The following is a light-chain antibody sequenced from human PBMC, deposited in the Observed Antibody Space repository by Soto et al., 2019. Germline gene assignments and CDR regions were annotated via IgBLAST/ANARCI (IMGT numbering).Light chain of an antibody. CDR2: ASS. J-gene: IGKJ1*01. CDR1: QSISTY. Sequence: DIQITQSPSSLSSSVVYRFTITCQASQSISTYLNWYQQKPGTAPKLLIYASSTLQSGVPSRFSGRGSGSDFTLTISSLQPEDFATYSCQQSYSSPLTFAQGTKVDIK. V-gene: IGKV1-39*01. CDR3: QQSYSSPLT.